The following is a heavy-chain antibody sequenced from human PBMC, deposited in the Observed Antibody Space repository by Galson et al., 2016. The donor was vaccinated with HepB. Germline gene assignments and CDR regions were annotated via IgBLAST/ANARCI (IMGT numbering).Heavy chain of an antibody. J-gene: IGHJ4*02. CDR2: ITGSGTST. V-gene: IGHV3-23*01. D-gene: IGHD6-19*01. Sequence: SLRLSCAASGFPFSSYAMSWVRQAPGKGLEWVSAITGSGTSTYYADSVKGRLTISRDNSKNTLYLQMNSLRAEDTAVYYCAKAYSSGWYFFDYWGQGTLVTVSS. CDR3: AKAYSSGWYFFDY. CDR1: GFPFSSYA.